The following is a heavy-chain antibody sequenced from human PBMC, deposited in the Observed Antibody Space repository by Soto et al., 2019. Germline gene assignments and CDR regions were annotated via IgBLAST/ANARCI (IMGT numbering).Heavy chain of an antibody. V-gene: IGHV4-39*01. D-gene: IGHD3-10*01. Sequence: SETLSLTCTVSGGSISSSSYYWGWIRQPPGKGLEWIGSIYYSGSTYYNPSLKSRVTISVDTSKNQFSLKLSSVTAADTAVYYCARLWFGELAPDYWGQGTLVTVSS. CDR1: GGSISSSSYY. CDR2: IYYSGST. CDR3: ARLWFGELAPDY. J-gene: IGHJ4*02.